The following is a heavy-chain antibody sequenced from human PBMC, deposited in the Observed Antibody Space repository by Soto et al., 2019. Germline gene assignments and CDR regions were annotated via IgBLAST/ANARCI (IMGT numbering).Heavy chain of an antibody. CDR3: AKSGHTFERVI. D-gene: IGHD3-16*01. V-gene: IGHV4-59*01. J-gene: IGHJ4*02. Sequence: SETLSLTCTVSGASMNNYYGSWIRQSPGKGLEHIGYMHFSGGANYSPSIRSRVTISVDTSNNQFSLKLSSMTAADTAIYYCAKSGHTFERVIWGQGILVTVSS. CDR1: GASMNNYY. CDR2: MHFSGGA.